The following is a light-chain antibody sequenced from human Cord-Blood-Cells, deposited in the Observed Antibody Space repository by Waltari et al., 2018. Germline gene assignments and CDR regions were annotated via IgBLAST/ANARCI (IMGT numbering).Light chain of an antibody. CDR1: QSVSSN. J-gene: IGKJ2*01. CDR2: GSS. Sequence: EIVMTHSPATLSVSPGERATLSCRANQSVSSNLSWYQHKPGQTPRLFIYGSSTRATGSPVRFSGSGSVTEFTLTISSLRSENFVVYYYQKYNNWPLTFGQGTKLEIK. V-gene: IGKV3-15*01. CDR3: QKYNNWPLT.